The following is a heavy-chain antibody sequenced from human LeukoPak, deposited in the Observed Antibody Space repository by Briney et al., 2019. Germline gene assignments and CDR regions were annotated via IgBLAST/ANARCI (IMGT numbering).Heavy chain of an antibody. Sequence: GGSLRLSCAASGFTFSDYSFNWVRQAPGKGLEWVSSISSSSSYKYYADSLKGRFTISRDNTKNSLYLQVNSLRAEDTAVYYCARINDIDNSYHLDFWGHGALVTVSS. V-gene: IGHV3-21*01. D-gene: IGHD2-15*01. CDR2: ISSSSSYK. J-gene: IGHJ4*01. CDR1: GFTFSDYS. CDR3: ARINDIDNSYHLDF.